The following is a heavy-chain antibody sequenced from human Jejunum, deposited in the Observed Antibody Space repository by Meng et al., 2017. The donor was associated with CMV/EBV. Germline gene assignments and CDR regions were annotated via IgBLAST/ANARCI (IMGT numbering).Heavy chain of an antibody. J-gene: IGHJ4*02. CDR3: ARDNDGSSHYSQFDY. Sequence: SGFPLNGYGIHWVRRFPGEGLGWVAVLWYDGSRKYFADSVQGRFSISRDDSKNTVYLQMNSLRAEDTAVYYCARDNDGSSHYSQFDYWGQGTLVTVSS. CDR1: GFPLNGYG. V-gene: IGHV3-33*01. D-gene: IGHD3-22*01. CDR2: LWYDGSRK.